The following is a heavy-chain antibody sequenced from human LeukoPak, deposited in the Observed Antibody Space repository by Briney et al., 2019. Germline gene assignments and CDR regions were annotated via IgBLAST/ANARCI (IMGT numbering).Heavy chain of an antibody. J-gene: IGHJ3*02. CDR3: ARDCSGGSCYGAFDI. D-gene: IGHD2-15*01. CDR2: IYDSGST. CDR1: GASIRSGDYY. V-gene: IGHV4-30-4*01. Sequence: SETLSLTCTVSGASIRSGDYYWSWIRQPPGKGLEWIGYIYDSGSTYYNPSLKSRITISVDSSENRFSLKLSSVTATDTAVYYCARDCSGGSCYGAFDIWGQGTMVTVSS.